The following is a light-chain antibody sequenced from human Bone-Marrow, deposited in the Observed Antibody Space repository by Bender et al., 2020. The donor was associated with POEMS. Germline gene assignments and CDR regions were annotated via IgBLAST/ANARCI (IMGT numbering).Light chain of an antibody. CDR1: NSNIGTNA. CDR2: SDN. V-gene: IGLV1-44*01. J-gene: IGLJ3*02. Sequence: QSVLTQPPSASGTPGQRVTISCSGSNSNIGTNAVNWYQQFPGTAPKLLIYSDNQRPSGVPDRFYAFKSGTSASLAISGVQAEVEDDYYCAACDADLIGGVFSRGTKLTV. CDR3: AACDADLIGGV.